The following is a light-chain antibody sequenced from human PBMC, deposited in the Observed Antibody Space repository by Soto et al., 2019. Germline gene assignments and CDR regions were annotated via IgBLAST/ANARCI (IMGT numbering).Light chain of an antibody. Sequence: DIQMTQSPSSLSASVGDRVIITCQVSQDISNYLNWYQRKPGKAPKLLIYDASNLETGVPSRFSGSGSGTDFTFTISSLQPEDIATYYCQQYDKLPPFTFGPGTKVDVK. V-gene: IGKV1-33*01. CDR3: QQYDKLPPFT. J-gene: IGKJ3*01. CDR2: DAS. CDR1: QDISNY.